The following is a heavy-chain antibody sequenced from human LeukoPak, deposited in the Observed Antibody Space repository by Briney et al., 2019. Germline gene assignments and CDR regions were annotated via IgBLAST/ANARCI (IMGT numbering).Heavy chain of an antibody. Sequence: SETLSLTRVVSSGSISSSAWWSWVRQPPGKGLEWIGNIYHSGSTNYNPSLKSRVTISVDKSKNQFSLNLKSVTAADTAVYYCARLEYDVLTGYYDAFDMWGQGTLVTVSS. V-gene: IGHV4-4*02. CDR1: SGSISSSAW. CDR2: IYHSGST. D-gene: IGHD3-9*01. CDR3: ARLEYDVLTGYYDAFDM. J-gene: IGHJ3*02.